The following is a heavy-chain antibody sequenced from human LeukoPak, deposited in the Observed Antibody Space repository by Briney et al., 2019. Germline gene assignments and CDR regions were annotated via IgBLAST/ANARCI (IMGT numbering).Heavy chain of an antibody. CDR2: INPESGST. CDR3: ASPVGDYGGF. CDR1: GYTFTGYY. D-gene: IGHD4-23*01. Sequence: ASVKVSCKASGYTFTGYYMHWVRQAPGQGLEWMGRINPESGSTEYAQKFQGRVTVTRDTSITTVYMELSRVRSDDTAVYYCASPVGDYGGFWGQGTLVTVSS. V-gene: IGHV1-2*06. J-gene: IGHJ4*02.